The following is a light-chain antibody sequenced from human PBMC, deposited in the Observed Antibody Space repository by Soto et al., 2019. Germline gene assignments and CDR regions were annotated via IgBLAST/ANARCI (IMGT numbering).Light chain of an antibody. CDR2: WAS. J-gene: IGKJ2*01. CDR1: QSIVYTSNNRNY. Sequence: DIVMTQSPDSLAVSLGERATINCKSSQSIVYTSNNRNYLAWYQQKPGQPPKLLISWASTRESGVPDRFSGSGSGTHYTLTISSIKSNDVAASFFQRYYPTPYTFGQGTNLEI. CDR3: QRYYPTPYT. V-gene: IGKV4-1*01.